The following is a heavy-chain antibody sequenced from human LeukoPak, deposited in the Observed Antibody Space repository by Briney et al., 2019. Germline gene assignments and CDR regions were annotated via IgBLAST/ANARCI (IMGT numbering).Heavy chain of an antibody. Sequence: GGSLRLSCAASGFTFTTYAMNWVRQAPGKGLEWVSAISASGARTYYTDSVKGPFTMSRDNSKNTLYLQMNSLRAEDTALYYCAKVQYYYDSSGPPSDGMDVWGQGTTVTVSS. V-gene: IGHV3-23*01. CDR1: GFTFTTYA. CDR2: ISASGART. J-gene: IGHJ6*02. D-gene: IGHD3-22*01. CDR3: AKVQYYYDSSGPPSDGMDV.